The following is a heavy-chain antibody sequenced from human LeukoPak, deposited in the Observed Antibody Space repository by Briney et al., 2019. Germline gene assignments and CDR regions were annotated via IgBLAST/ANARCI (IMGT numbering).Heavy chain of an antibody. V-gene: IGHV1-18*01. CDR1: GYTFDRYG. D-gene: IGHD1-14*01. CDR2: ISTYNGNT. CDR3: ARDLGHCRNVVCSSSAY. J-gene: IGHJ4*02. Sequence: ASVEVSCKGSGYTFDRYGVTWVRQAPGQGLEWMGWISTYNGNTTYAQKIQGRVTMTTDTSTNTVYMDLRSLRSDDTAVYYCARDLGHCRNVVCSSSAYWGRGTLVTVSS.